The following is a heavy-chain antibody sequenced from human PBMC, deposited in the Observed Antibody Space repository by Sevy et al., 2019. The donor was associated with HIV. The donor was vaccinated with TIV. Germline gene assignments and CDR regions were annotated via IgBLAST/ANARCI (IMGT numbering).Heavy chain of an antibody. CDR3: ARASYYDSSGYNVDY. CDR1: GGSFTGYY. J-gene: IGHJ4*02. CDR2: INHSGST. V-gene: IGHV4-34*01. D-gene: IGHD3-22*01. Sequence: SETLSLTCAVYGGSFTGYYWSWIRQPPGKGLEWIGEINHSGSTNYNPSLKSRVTISVDTSKNQFSLKLSSVTAADTAVYYCARASYYDSSGYNVDYWGQGTLVTVSS.